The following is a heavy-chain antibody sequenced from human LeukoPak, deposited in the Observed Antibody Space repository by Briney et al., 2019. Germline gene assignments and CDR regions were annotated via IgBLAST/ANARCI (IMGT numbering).Heavy chain of an antibody. Sequence: GGSLRLSCAASGFTFSSYAMSWVRQAPGKGLEWVSAISGSGGSTYYADSVKGRFTISRDNSKNTLYLQMNSLRAEDTAVYYCSKDLVYDSSGYYTPGAFDIWGQGTMVTVSS. J-gene: IGHJ3*02. CDR2: ISGSGGST. V-gene: IGHV3-23*01. CDR3: SKDLVYDSSGYYTPGAFDI. D-gene: IGHD3-22*01. CDR1: GFTFSSYA.